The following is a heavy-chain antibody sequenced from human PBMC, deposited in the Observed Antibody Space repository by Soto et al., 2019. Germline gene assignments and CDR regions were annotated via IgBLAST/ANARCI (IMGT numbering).Heavy chain of an antibody. D-gene: IGHD6-19*01. V-gene: IGHV3-11*01. CDR2: ISGSGSTI. Sequence: GGSLRLSCAASGFAFSDYYMSWIRQAPGKGLEWVSYISGSGSTIYYADSAKGRFTISRDNAKNSLYLQMNSLRAEDTAVYYCAVYSSGYYSNIDYWGQGTLVTVSS. J-gene: IGHJ4*02. CDR3: AVYSSGYYSNIDY. CDR1: GFAFSDYY.